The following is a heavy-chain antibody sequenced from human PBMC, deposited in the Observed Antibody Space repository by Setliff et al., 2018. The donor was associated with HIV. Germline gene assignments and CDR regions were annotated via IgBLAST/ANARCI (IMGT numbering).Heavy chain of an antibody. V-gene: IGHV4-59*01. CDR3: ATMGYSSRWSYYFDY. CDR2: IYYSGST. Sequence: PSETLSLTCTVSGGSISSYYWSWIRQPPGKGLEWMGYIYYSGSTNYNPSLKSRVTITVDTSKNQFSLKLSSVTAADTAVYYCATMGYSSRWSYYFDYWGQGTLVTVSS. D-gene: IGHD6-13*01. CDR1: GGSISSYY. J-gene: IGHJ4*02.